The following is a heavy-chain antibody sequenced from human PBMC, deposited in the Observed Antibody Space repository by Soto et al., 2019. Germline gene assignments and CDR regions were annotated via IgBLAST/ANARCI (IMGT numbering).Heavy chain of an antibody. V-gene: IGHV3-11*01. CDR3: ARKGPRAARPNH. J-gene: IGHJ5*02. D-gene: IGHD6-6*01. CDR2: ISSSGTAT. Sequence: QVQLVESGGGLVRPGGSLRVSWAASGFTFRDYDMSWIRQAPGKGLEWVSCISSSGTATYYADSVKGRFTISRDNAKNSLYVEMNSLRVGDTAVYYCARKGPRAARPNHWGQGTLVTVSS. CDR1: GFTFRDYD.